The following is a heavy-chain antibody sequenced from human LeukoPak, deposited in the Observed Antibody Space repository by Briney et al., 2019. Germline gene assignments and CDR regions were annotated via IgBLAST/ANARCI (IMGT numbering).Heavy chain of an antibody. CDR3: TKLKGWYGEGFFDF. CDR1: GGSISSYY. Sequence: SETLSLTCTVSGGSISSYYWSWIRQPPGKGLEWIGYIYYSESTNYNPSLKSRVTISVDTSKNQFSLKLSSVTAADTAVYYCTKLKGWYGEGFFDFWGQGTLVTVSS. V-gene: IGHV4-59*01. J-gene: IGHJ4*02. D-gene: IGHD6-19*01. CDR2: IYYSEST.